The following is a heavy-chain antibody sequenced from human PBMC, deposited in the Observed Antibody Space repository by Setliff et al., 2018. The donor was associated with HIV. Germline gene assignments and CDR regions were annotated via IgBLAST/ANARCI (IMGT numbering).Heavy chain of an antibody. CDR1: GGSIRSGNW. CDR3: ARGSTYYDFWSGSYYYYMDV. D-gene: IGHD3-3*01. Sequence: PSETLSLTCAVSGGSIRSGNWWTWVRQSPGKGLEWIGEIYHSGSTNYSPSLKSRVTISLDKSKNQFSLKLSSVTAADTAVYYCARGSTYYDFWSGSYYYYMDVWGKGTTVTVSS. CDR2: IYHSGST. V-gene: IGHV4-4*02. J-gene: IGHJ6*03.